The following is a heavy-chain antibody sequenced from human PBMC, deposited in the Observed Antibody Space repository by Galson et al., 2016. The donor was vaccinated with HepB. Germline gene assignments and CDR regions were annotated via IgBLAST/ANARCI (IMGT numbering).Heavy chain of an antibody. CDR3: ARSVWRWRGMDV. D-gene: IGHD2-21*01. J-gene: IGHJ6*02. V-gene: IGHV3-30*04. CDR1: GFTFSYYA. CDR2: ISYDGSNK. Sequence: SLRLSCAASGFTFSYYAIHWVRQAPGKGLEWVAVISYDGSNKYYADSVKGRFTISRDNSNNMLYLQMNSLRAEDTAVYYCARSVWRWRGMDVWGQGTTVTVSS.